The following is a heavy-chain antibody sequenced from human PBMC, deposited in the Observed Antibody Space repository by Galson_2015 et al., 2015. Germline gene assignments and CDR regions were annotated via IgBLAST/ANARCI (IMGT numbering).Heavy chain of an antibody. J-gene: IGHJ4*02. Sequence: SLRLSCAASGFTFSSYWMHWVRQAPGKGLVWVSRIKGDGSDIRYADSVKGRFTMSRDNTKTTLHLHMSNLGAEDTAVYFCVRDGDKYDFDFWGQGTLVTVSS. D-gene: IGHD2-2*01. CDR3: VRDGDKYDFDF. CDR1: GFTFSSYW. CDR2: IKGDGSDI. V-gene: IGHV3-74*01.